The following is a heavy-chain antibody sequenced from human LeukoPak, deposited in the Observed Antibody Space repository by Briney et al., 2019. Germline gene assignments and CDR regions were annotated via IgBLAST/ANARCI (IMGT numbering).Heavy chain of an antibody. CDR3: AIGHYDFWSGYYGYYYYYYMDV. J-gene: IGHJ6*03. Sequence: ASVKVSCKASGYTFTSYDINWVRQATGQGLEWMGWMNPNSGNTGYAQKFQGRVTITRNTSISTAYMELSSLGSEDTAVYYCAIGHYDFWSGYYGYYYYYYMDVWGKGTTVTVSS. D-gene: IGHD3-3*01. V-gene: IGHV1-8*03. CDR2: MNPNSGNT. CDR1: GYTFTSYD.